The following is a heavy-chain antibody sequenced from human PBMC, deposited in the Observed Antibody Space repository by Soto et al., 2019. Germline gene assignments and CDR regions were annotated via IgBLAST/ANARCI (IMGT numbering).Heavy chain of an antibody. D-gene: IGHD3-10*01. V-gene: IGHV4-34*01. CDR3: ARGRANYYGSGSYYMA. CDR2: INHSGST. CDR1: GGSFSGYY. Sequence: SETLSLTCAVYGGSFSGYYWSWIRQPPGKGLEWIGEINHSGSTNYNPSLKSRVTISVDTSKNQFSLKLSSVTAADTAVYYCARGRANYYGSGSYYMAWGQGTLVTVS. J-gene: IGHJ5*02.